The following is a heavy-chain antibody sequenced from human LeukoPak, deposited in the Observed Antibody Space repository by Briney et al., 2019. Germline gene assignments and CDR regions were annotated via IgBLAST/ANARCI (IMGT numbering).Heavy chain of an antibody. CDR2: LSTSTTFI. Sequence: PGGSLRLSCAASGFTFTDYYMSWIRQAPGKGLEWVSYLSTSTTFINYADSVRGRFTISRDNSMNTLYLQMNSLRAEDTAVYYCARHVAIGIRAFDFWGRGTLVTVSS. CDR1: GFTFTDYY. D-gene: IGHD1-14*01. CDR3: ARHVAIGIRAFDF. J-gene: IGHJ3*01. V-gene: IGHV3-11*03.